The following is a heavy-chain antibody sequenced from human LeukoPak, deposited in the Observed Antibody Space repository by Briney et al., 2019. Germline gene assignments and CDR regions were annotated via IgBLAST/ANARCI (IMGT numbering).Heavy chain of an antibody. Sequence: GESLRLSCAASGFTFSSYAMSWVRQAPGKGLEWVSGISGSGDNTYYADSVKGRFTISRDNSKNTLYVQVNSLGTEDTAAYYCAKGSYYDSSGSFYFDYWGQGTLVTVSS. D-gene: IGHD3-22*01. CDR2: ISGSGDNT. CDR3: AKGSYYDSSGSFYFDY. CDR1: GFTFSSYA. J-gene: IGHJ4*02. V-gene: IGHV3-23*01.